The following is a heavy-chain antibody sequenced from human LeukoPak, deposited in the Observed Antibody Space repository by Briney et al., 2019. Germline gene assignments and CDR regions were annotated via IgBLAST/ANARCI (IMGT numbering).Heavy chain of an antibody. CDR2: ISSSSSTI. D-gene: IGHD6-19*01. J-gene: IGHJ6*03. Sequence: PGGSLRLSCAASGFTFSSYSMNWVRQAPGKGLEWVSYISSSSSTIYYADSVKGRFTISRDNAKNSLYLQMNSLRAEDTAVYYCASSGWYGNYYYYYMDVWGKGTTVTVSS. CDR3: ASSGWYGNYYYYYMDV. V-gene: IGHV3-48*04. CDR1: GFTFSSYS.